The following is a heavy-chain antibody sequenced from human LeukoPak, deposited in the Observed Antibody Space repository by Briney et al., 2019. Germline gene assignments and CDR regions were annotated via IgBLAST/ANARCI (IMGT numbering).Heavy chain of an antibody. V-gene: IGHV3-30*02. J-gene: IGHJ4*02. CDR1: GFTFSSYG. CDR3: ARRAGAYSHPYDY. CDR2: IRYDGSNK. D-gene: IGHD4/OR15-4a*01. Sequence: PGGSLRLSCAASGFTFSSYGMHWVRQAPGKGLEWVAFIRYDGSNKYYADSVKGRFTISRDNCKNTLSLQMNSLRAEDTAVYYCARRAGAYSHPYDYWGQGTLVTVSS.